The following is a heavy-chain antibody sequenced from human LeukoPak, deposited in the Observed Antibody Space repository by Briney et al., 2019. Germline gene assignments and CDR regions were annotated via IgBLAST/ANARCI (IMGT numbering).Heavy chain of an antibody. D-gene: IGHD3/OR15-3a*01. Sequence: SETLSLTCTVSGVSISSRNSYWGWIRQPPGKGLEWIGRIYYSGNTYYNASLKSQVSISIDTSKNQFSLKLTSVTAAHTAVYYCARQTGSGLFILPGGQGTLVTVSS. V-gene: IGHV4-39*01. CDR3: ARQTGSGLFILP. J-gene: IGHJ4*02. CDR2: IYYSGNT. CDR1: GVSISSRNSY.